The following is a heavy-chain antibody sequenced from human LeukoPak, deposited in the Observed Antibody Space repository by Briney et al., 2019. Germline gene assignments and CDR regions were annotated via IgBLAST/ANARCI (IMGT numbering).Heavy chain of an antibody. J-gene: IGHJ5*02. Sequence: PSETLSLTCAVYGGSFSGYYWSWIRQPPGKGLEWIGEINHSGSTNYNPSLKSRVTISVDTSKNQFSLKLSSVTAADTAVYYCARGRVRFVGATGSWFDPWGQGTLVTVSS. D-gene: IGHD1-26*01. CDR3: ARGRVRFVGATGSWFDP. CDR1: GGSFSGYY. V-gene: IGHV4-34*01. CDR2: INHSGST.